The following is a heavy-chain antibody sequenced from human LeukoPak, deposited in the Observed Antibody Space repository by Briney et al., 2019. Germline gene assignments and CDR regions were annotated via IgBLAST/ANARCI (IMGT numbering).Heavy chain of an antibody. Sequence: ETLSLTCTVSGDSINSYYWSWIRQPPGKGLEWIWYIFYSGSTNYNPSLKSRVTISVDTSKNQFSLKLSSVTAADTAVYYCARRITSSGWYRDDYWGQGTLVTVSS. CDR3: ARRITSSGWYRDDY. J-gene: IGHJ4*02. CDR1: GDSINSYY. D-gene: IGHD6-19*01. V-gene: IGHV4-59*08. CDR2: IFYSGST.